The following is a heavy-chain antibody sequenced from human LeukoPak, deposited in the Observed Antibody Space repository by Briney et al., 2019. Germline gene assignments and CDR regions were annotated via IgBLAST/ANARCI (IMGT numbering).Heavy chain of an antibody. J-gene: IGHJ4*02. CDR2: ISSSSSYI. D-gene: IGHD4-17*01. CDR1: GFTFSSYS. V-gene: IGHV3-21*01. Sequence: GGSLRLCCAASGFTFSSYSMNWVRQAPGKGLEWVSSISSSSSYIYYADSVKGRFTISRDNAKNSLYLQMNSLRAEDTAVYYCARGIIDYGEHFDYWGQGTLVTVSS. CDR3: ARGIIDYGEHFDY.